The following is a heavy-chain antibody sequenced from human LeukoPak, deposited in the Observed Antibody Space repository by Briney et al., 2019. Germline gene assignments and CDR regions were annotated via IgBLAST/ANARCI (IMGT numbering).Heavy chain of an antibody. J-gene: IGHJ5*02. D-gene: IGHD2-2*01. CDR2: IYHSGST. CDR3: ARRGNGYWYCSSTSCNWFDP. V-gene: IGHV4-59*04. Sequence: SETLSLTCTVSGGSISSYSWSWIRQPPGKGLEWIGSIYHSGSTYYNPSLKSRVTISVDTSKNQFSLKLSSVTAADTAVYYCARRGNGYWYCSSTSCNWFDPWGQGTLVTVSS. CDR1: GGSISSYS.